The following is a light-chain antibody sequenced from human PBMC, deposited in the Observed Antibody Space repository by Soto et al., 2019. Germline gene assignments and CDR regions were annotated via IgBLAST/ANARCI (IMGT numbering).Light chain of an antibody. Sequence: EIVMTQSPATLSMSPGERATLSCRASQSISSNLAWYQQKPGQAPRLLIYGASSRASGIPARFSGSGSGTDFTLTISRLEPEDFAVYYCQQYGSSPRTFGQGTKVDIK. J-gene: IGKJ1*01. CDR2: GAS. CDR1: QSISSN. V-gene: IGKV3-20*01. CDR3: QQYGSSPRT.